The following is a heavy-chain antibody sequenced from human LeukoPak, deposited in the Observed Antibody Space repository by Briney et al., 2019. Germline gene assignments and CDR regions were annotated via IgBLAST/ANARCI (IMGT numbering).Heavy chain of an antibody. D-gene: IGHD3-10*01. CDR2: INHSGST. V-gene: IGHV4-34*01. Sequence: SETLSVTCAVYGGTFSGYYWSWIRQPPGKGLEWIGEINHSGSTNYNPSLKSRVTISVDTSKNQFSLKLSSVTAADTAVYYCASLWGYGSGSYYNDWGQGTLVTVSS. J-gene: IGHJ4*02. CDR3: ASLWGYGSGSYYND. CDR1: GGTFSGYY.